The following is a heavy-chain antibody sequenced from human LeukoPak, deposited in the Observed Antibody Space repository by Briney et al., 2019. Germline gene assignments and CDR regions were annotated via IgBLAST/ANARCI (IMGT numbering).Heavy chain of an antibody. V-gene: IGHV3-30*03. D-gene: IGHD2-2*01. CDR3: ARDRYCTSTSCYTAYFDY. CDR1: GFTVSSNY. Sequence: GGSLRLSCAASGFTVSSNYMSWVRQAPGRGLEWVAVISYDGRNKLYADSVKGRFTVSRDKSKNTLYLQMNSLRAEDTAVYYCARDRYCTSTSCYTAYFDYWGQGTLVTVSS. CDR2: ISYDGRNK. J-gene: IGHJ4*02.